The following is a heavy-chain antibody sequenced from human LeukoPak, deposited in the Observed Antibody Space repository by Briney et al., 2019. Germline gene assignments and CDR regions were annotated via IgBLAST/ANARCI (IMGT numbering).Heavy chain of an antibody. J-gene: IGHJ4*02. D-gene: IGHD2-15*01. CDR1: GYIFTNYG. CDR2: ISTYNDNT. Sequence: ASVKVSCKASGYIFTNYGITWVRQAPGQGLEWMGWISTYNDNTNYAQKFQGRLTLTTDTTTNTAYMDLRSLRSDDTAVYYCARAYCGGGTCNVDYWGQGTLVTVSS. CDR3: ARAYCGGGTCNVDY. V-gene: IGHV1-18*04.